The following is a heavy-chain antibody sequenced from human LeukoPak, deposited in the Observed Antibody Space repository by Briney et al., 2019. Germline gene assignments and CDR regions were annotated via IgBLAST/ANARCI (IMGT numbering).Heavy chain of an antibody. Sequence: GGSLRLSCAASGFTVSSNYMSWVRQAPGKGLEWVSVIYSGGSTYYADSVKGRFTISRDNSKNTLYLQVNSLRAEDTAVYYCARVPSGSYYHFDYWGQGTLVTVSS. CDR1: GFTVSSNY. V-gene: IGHV3-66*01. CDR2: IYSGGST. D-gene: IGHD1-26*01. CDR3: ARVPSGSYYHFDY. J-gene: IGHJ4*02.